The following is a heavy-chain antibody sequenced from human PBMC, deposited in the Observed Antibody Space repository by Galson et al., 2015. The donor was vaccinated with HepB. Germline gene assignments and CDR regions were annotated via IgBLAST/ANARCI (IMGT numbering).Heavy chain of an antibody. D-gene: IGHD6-19*01. CDR2: INAGNGNT. J-gene: IGHJ4*02. Sequence: SVKVSCKASGYTFTSYAMHWVRQAPRQRLEWMGWINAGNGNTKYSQKFQGRVTITRDTSASTAYMELSSLRSEDTAVYYCARVIRVAGAFDYWGQGTLVTVSS. V-gene: IGHV1-3*01. CDR1: GYTFTSYA. CDR3: ARVIRVAGAFDY.